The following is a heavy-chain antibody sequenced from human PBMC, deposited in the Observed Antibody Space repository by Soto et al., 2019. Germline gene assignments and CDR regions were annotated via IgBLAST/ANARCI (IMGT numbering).Heavy chain of an antibody. CDR2: ISWNSGSI. J-gene: IGHJ4*02. CDR1: GFTFDDYA. Sequence: GGSLRLSCAASGFTFDDYAMHWVRQAPGKGLEWVSGISWNSGSIGYADSVKGRFTISRDNAKNSLYLQMNSLRAEDTALYYCAKESPINSVVVATTGAFDYWGQGTLVTVSS. V-gene: IGHV3-9*01. D-gene: IGHD2-15*01. CDR3: AKESPINSVVVATTGAFDY.